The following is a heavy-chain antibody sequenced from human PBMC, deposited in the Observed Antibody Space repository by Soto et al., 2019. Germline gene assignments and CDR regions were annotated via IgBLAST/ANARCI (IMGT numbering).Heavy chain of an antibody. CDR2: ISGSGGST. V-gene: IGHV3-23*01. Sequence: EVQLLESGGGLVQPGGSLRLSCAASGFTFSSYAMRWVRQAPGKGLEWVSAISGSGGSTYYADSVKGRFTISRDNSKPTLYLQMNSLRAEDTAVYYCARRGSGSYYDYWGQGTLVTVSS. J-gene: IGHJ4*02. CDR1: GFTFSSYA. D-gene: IGHD1-26*01. CDR3: ARRGSGSYYDY.